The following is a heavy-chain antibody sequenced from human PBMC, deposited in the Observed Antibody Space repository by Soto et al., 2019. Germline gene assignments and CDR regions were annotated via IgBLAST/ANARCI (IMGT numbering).Heavy chain of an antibody. CDR3: GRDRWMGELDY. CDR2: ISSSSSTI. J-gene: IGHJ4*02. D-gene: IGHD3-16*01. Sequence: EVQLVESGGGLVQPGGSLRLSCAASGFTFSSYSMNWVRQAPGKGLEWVSYISSSSSTIYYADSVKGRFTISRDNAKNSLYRQRNGLREEDRAVYYWGRDRWMGELDYWGQGTLVTVSS. CDR1: GFTFSSYS. V-gene: IGHV3-48*02.